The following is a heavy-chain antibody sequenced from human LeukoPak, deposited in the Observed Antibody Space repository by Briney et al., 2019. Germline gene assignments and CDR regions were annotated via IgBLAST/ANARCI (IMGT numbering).Heavy chain of an antibody. CDR1: GGSFSGYY. CDR3: ARARADSEGFDY. CDR2: INHSGST. Sequence: SETLSLTCAVYGGSFSGYYWSWIRQPPGKGLEWIGEINHSGSTNYNPSLKSRVTISVDKSKNQFSLKLSSVTAADTAVYYCARARADSEGFDYWGQGTLVTVSS. D-gene: IGHD2-15*01. V-gene: IGHV4-34*01. J-gene: IGHJ4*02.